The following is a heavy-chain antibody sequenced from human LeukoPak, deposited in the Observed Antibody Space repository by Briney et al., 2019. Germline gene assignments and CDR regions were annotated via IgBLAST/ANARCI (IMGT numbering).Heavy chain of an antibody. CDR3: ATMVQGIYTYFGS. Sequence: SETLSLTCTVSGGSISSYYWSWIRQPPGKGLEWIGYIYYSGSANYNPSLKSRVTMSVDTSKNQLSLKLSSVTAADTAVYYCATMVQGIYTYFGSWGQGNLVAVSS. J-gene: IGHJ4*02. D-gene: IGHD3-10*01. V-gene: IGHV4-59*01. CDR2: IYYSGSA. CDR1: GGSISSYY.